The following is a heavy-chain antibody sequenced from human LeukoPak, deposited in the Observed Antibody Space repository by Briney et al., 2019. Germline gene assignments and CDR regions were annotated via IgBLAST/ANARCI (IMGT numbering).Heavy chain of an antibody. V-gene: IGHV3-23*01. D-gene: IGHD5-24*01. Sequence: GGSLRLSCAVSGFGVHTFAMSWVRQAPGKGLEWLSSITKYDGRVYYADSVRGRLTISRDSSQNELYLQMNSLRADDSAIYYCAKDHSADGWPTFEYWGRGTLVTVSS. J-gene: IGHJ4*02. CDR1: GFGVHTFA. CDR2: ITKYDGRV. CDR3: AKDHSADGWPTFEY.